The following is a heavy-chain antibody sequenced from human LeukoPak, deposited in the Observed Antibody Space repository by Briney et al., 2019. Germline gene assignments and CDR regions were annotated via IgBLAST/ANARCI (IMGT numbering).Heavy chain of an antibody. Sequence: PGDSLRLSCATSGLTFSSYDMNWVRQAPGKGLEYVSSINYNGIYIFSADSVRGRFTISRDNAKNSLYLEMNSLRVEDTAFYYCARIGPGRDGSNSFDQWGQGTLVSVSS. CDR2: INYNGIYI. V-gene: IGHV3-21*01. CDR3: ARIGPGRDGSNSFDQ. J-gene: IGHJ4*02. CDR1: GLTFSSYD. D-gene: IGHD5-24*01.